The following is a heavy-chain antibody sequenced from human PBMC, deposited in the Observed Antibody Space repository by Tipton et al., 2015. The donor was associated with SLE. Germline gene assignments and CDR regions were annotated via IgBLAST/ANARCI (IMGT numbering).Heavy chain of an antibody. J-gene: IGHJ4*02. CDR1: GFTITDYA. CDR2: IWYDGITK. Sequence: SLRLSCAASGFTITDYAMHWVRQAPGKGLEWAAVIWYDGITKYYVDSVKGRFTISRDKSKNTLYLEMNSLRDEDTAVYYCAGGTGAYFDHWGQGTLVTVSS. D-gene: IGHD3-16*01. V-gene: IGHV3-33*01. CDR3: AGGTGAYFDH.